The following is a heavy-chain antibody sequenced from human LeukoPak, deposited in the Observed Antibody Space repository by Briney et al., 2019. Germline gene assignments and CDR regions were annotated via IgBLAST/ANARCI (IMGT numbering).Heavy chain of an antibody. CDR3: ARGYCSGGSCYSGDAFDI. Sequence: EALSLTCAVSGYSISSSNWWGWIRQPPGQGLEWVSYISSSSSTIYYADSVKGRFTISRDNAKNSLYLQMNSLRVEDTAVYYCARGYCSGGSCYSGDAFDIWGQGTMVTVSS. CDR2: ISSSSSTI. V-gene: IGHV3-48*01. D-gene: IGHD2-15*01. CDR1: GYSISSSN. J-gene: IGHJ3*02.